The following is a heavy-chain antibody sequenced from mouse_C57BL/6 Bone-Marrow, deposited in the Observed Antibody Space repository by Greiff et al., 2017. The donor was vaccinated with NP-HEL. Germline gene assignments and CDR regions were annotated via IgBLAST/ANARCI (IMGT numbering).Heavy chain of an antibody. D-gene: IGHD2-3*01. CDR1: GYSFTGYY. Sequence: DVQLQESGPELVKPGASVKISCKASGYSFTGYYMNWVKQSPEKSLEWIGEINPSTGGTTYNQKFKAKATLTVDKSSSTAYMQLKSLTSEDSAVYYCARGDGYYPAWFAYWGQGTLVTVSA. CDR3: ARGDGYYPAWFAY. CDR2: INPSTGGT. J-gene: IGHJ3*01. V-gene: IGHV1-42*01.